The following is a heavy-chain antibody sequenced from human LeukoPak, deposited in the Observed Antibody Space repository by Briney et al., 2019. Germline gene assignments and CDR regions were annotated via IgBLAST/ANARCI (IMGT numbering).Heavy chain of an antibody. Sequence: ASVKVSCKASGYTFTGYYMHWVRQAPGQGLEWMGWINPNSGGTNYAQKFQGRVTMTRDTSISTAYMELSRLRSDDTAVYYCARDVFYGDYVQEGAFDIWGQGTMVTVSS. CDR2: INPNSGGT. CDR1: GYTFTGYY. CDR3: ARDVFYGDYVQEGAFDI. J-gene: IGHJ3*02. D-gene: IGHD4-17*01. V-gene: IGHV1-2*02.